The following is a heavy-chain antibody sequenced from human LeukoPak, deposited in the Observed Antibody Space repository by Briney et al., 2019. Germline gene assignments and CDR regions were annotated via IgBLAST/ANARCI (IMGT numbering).Heavy chain of an antibody. CDR2: IYYSGST. CDR3: ARYSGSYALFDY. CDR1: GGSISSYY. V-gene: IGHV4-59*01. J-gene: IGHJ4*02. Sequence: SETLSLTCIVSGGSISSYYWSWIRQPPGKGLEWIGYIYYSGSTNYNPSLKSRVTISVDTSKNQFSLKLSSVTAADTAVYYCARYSGSYALFDYWGQGNLVTVSS. D-gene: IGHD1-26*01.